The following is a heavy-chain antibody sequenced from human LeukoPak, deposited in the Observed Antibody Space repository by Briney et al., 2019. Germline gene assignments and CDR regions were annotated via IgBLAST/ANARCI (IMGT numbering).Heavy chain of an antibody. D-gene: IGHD3-10*01. CDR2: INHSGST. CDR3: ARGPPYGSGNLDP. J-gene: IGHJ5*02. CDR1: GGSFSGYY. Sequence: SGTLSLTCAVYGGSFSGYYWSWIRQPPGKGLEWIGEINHSGSTNYNPSLKSRVTISVDTSKNQFSLKLSSVTAADTAVYYCARGPPYGSGNLDPWGQGTLVTVSS. V-gene: IGHV4-34*01.